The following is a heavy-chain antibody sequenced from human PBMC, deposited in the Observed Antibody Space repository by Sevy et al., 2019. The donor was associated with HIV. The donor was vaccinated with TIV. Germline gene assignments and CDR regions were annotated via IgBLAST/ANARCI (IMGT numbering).Heavy chain of an antibody. Sequence: SETLSLTCTVSGYSFGSIYYWGWIRQPPGKGLEWIRSVYHSGSTYYNPSLKSRVTISVDTSKNRFSLKVTSVTAADTAVYYCARDLGLGIQFDYWGQGTLVTVSS. V-gene: IGHV4-38-2*02. CDR2: VYHSGST. CDR1: GYSFGSIYY. D-gene: IGHD3-9*01. J-gene: IGHJ4*02. CDR3: ARDLGLGIQFDY.